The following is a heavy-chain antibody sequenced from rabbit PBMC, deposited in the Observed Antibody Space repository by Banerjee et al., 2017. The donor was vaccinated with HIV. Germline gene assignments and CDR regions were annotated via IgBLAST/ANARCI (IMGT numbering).Heavy chain of an antibody. D-gene: IGHD4-2*01. CDR2: INTSSGNT. CDR1: GFSFSNKYV. Sequence: QEQLEESGGDLVKPGRSLTLTCTASGFSFSNKYVMCWVRQAPGKGLEWIACINTSSGNTVYANWAKGRLTVSRTSSTTVTLQMTSLTAADTATYFCARDLGSLWGPGTLVTVS. J-gene: IGHJ6*01. CDR3: ARDLGSL. V-gene: IGHV1S45*01.